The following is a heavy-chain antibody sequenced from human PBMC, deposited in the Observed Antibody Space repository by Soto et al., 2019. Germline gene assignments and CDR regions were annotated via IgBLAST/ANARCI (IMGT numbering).Heavy chain of an antibody. Sequence: SVKVSCKASGGTFSSYAISWVRQAPGQGLEWMGGIIPIFGTANYAQKFQGRVTITADESTSTAYIELSSLRSEDTAVYYCASRGSGMTTVTTGFDYWGQGTLVTVSS. CDR1: GGTFSSYA. V-gene: IGHV1-69*13. CDR2: IIPIFGTA. D-gene: IGHD4-17*01. CDR3: ASRGSGMTTVTTGFDY. J-gene: IGHJ4*02.